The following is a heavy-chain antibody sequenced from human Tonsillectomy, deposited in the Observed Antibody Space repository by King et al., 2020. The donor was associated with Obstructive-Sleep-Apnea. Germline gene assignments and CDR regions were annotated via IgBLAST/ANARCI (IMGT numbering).Heavy chain of an antibody. V-gene: IGHV6-1*01. CDR1: GDSVSSDRTA. CDR2: TYYRSKWYN. Sequence: VQLQQSGPGLVKPSQTLSLTCAISGDSVSSDRTAWNWIRQSPSRGLEWLGRTYYRSKWYNEYAASVKSRITINPDTSKNQFSVQLNSVTPEDTAVYYCARAGPRVVSVLSFDYWGPGTLVTVSS. J-gene: IGHJ4*02. CDR3: ARAGPRVVSVLSFDY. D-gene: IGHD5/OR15-5a*01.